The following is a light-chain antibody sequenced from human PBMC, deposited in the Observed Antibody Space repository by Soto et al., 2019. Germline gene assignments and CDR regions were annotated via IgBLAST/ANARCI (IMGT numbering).Light chain of an antibody. CDR3: QHYNNWPPWT. J-gene: IGKJ1*01. CDR2: DVS. CDR1: QSVGAT. Sequence: EIVLTQSPATLSLSPGDRATLSCRASQSVGATLGWYQQKRGQPPRLLIYDVSNRATAIPARFSGSGSGTDFTLTISSLEPEDFAVYYCQHYNNWPPWTFGQGTKVDIK. V-gene: IGKV3-11*01.